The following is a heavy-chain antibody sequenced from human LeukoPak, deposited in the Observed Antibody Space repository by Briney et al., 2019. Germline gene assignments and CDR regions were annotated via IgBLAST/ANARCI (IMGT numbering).Heavy chain of an antibody. V-gene: IGHV3-74*01. J-gene: IGHJ4*02. D-gene: IGHD3-3*01. CDR1: EFTFSSYW. CDR2: INSDESST. CDR3: ARASTIFGPFHFDY. Sequence: GGSLRLSCAACEFTFSSYWMHWVRQAPGKGLVWVSRINSDESSTTYADSVMGRFTISRDNAKNTLYLQMNSLRAEDTAVYYCARASTIFGPFHFDYWGQGTLVTVSS.